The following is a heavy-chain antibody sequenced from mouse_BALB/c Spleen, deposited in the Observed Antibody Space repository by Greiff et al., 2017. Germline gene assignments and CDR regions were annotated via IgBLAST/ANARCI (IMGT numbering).Heavy chain of an antibody. Sequence: EVNVVESGGGLVQPGGSLKLSCAASGFTFSSYTMSWVRQTPEKRLEWVAYISNGGGSTYYPDTVKGRFTISRDNAKNTLYLQMSSLKSEDTAMYYCARQGYGNYDYAMDYWGQGTSVTVSS. CDR2: ISNGGGST. V-gene: IGHV5-12-2*01. D-gene: IGHD2-1*01. J-gene: IGHJ4*01. CDR3: ARQGYGNYDYAMDY. CDR1: GFTFSSYT.